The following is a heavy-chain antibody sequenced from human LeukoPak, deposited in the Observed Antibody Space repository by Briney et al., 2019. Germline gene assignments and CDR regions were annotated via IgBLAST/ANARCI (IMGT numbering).Heavy chain of an antibody. CDR3: ASDGGIWGSTQVFDY. J-gene: IGHJ4*02. CDR1: GHTLSEVF. V-gene: IGHV1-24*01. Sequence: ASVKVSCKVFGHTLSEVFLHWVRQAPGRGLEGMGGFDPQQDKTDYAQRLQGRVIMTGQTSTQTADLDPIDLPAEVTAVYYFASDGGIWGSTQVFDYWGQGTVVSVSS. D-gene: IGHD3-16*01. CDR2: FDPQQDKT.